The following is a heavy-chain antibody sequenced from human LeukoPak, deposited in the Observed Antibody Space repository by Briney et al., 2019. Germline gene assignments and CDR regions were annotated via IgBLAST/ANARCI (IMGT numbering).Heavy chain of an antibody. V-gene: IGHV3-7*04. J-gene: IGHJ6*02. CDR1: GFTLSSYW. CDR3: GRSMDV. Sequence: GGSLRLSCALSGFTLSSYWMSWVRHAPGKGREWVANIKPDGSEKFYVDSVKGRFTISRDNAKNALYLEMNSLGDEDTAVYFCGRSMDVWGQGTTVSVTS. CDR2: IKPDGSEK.